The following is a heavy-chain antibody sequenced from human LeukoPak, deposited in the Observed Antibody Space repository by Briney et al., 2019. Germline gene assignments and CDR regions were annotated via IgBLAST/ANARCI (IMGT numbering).Heavy chain of an antibody. Sequence: PGGSLRLSCAASGFTFSSYSMNWVRQAPGKGLEWVSSISSSSSYIYYADSVKGRFTISRDNAKNSLYLKMNSLRAEDTAVYYCASGSGYQYYFDYWGQGTLVTVSS. D-gene: IGHD6-25*01. J-gene: IGHJ4*02. CDR2: ISSSSSYI. V-gene: IGHV3-21*01. CDR3: ASGSGYQYYFDY. CDR1: GFTFSSYS.